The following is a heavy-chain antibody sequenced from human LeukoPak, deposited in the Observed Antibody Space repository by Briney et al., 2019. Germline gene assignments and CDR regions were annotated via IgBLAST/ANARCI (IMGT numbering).Heavy chain of an antibody. CDR1: GFTFSSYA. Sequence: GRSLRLSCAASGFTFSSYAMYWVRQAPGKGLEWVAAISYDGSNKYYADSVKGRFTISRDNSKNTLYLQMNSLRAEDTAVYYCARGTLWFGESGHVLVYCGPGTLVTVSS. CDR2: ISYDGSNK. CDR3: ARGTLWFGESGHVLVY. J-gene: IGHJ4*02. V-gene: IGHV3-30-3*01. D-gene: IGHD3-10*01.